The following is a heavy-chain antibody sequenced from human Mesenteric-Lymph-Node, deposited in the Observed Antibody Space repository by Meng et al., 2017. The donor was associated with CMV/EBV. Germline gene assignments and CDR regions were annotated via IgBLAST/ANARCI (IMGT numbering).Heavy chain of an antibody. CDR3: ARDRGGAYSSGWEAIDY. CDR2: VNPNSGGT. Sequence: ASVKVSCKASGYTFTGYYIHWVRQAPGQGLEWMGWVNPNSGGTNYAQKFQGRVTMTRDTSISTAYMELSRLRSDDTALYYCARDRGGAYSSGWEAIDYWGQGTLVPSPQ. V-gene: IGHV1-2*02. D-gene: IGHD6-19*01. CDR1: GYTFTGYY. J-gene: IGHJ4*02.